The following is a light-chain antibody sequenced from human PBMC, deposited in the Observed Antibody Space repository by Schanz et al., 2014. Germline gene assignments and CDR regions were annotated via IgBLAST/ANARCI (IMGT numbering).Light chain of an antibody. Sequence: QSALTQPASVSGSPGQSITISCTGGSSDVGGYDYVSWYQQQPGKAPKLLIYNVRNRSSGVSNRFSGSKSGNTASLTISGLQAEDEADYYCCSYAGSSTFEVFGTGTKLPS. V-gene: IGLV2-23*02. CDR3: CSYAGSSTFEV. CDR1: SSDVGGYDY. J-gene: IGLJ1*01. CDR2: NVR.